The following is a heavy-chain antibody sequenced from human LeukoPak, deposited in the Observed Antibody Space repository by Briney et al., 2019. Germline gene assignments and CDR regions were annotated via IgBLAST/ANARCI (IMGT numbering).Heavy chain of an antibody. CDR2: ISSSSSYI. Sequence: GGSLRLSCAASGFTFSSYSMNWVRQAPGKGLEWVSSISSSSSYIYYADSVKGRFTISRDNAKNSLYLQMNSLRAEDTAVYYCARGSAHYDILTGYYPDAFDIWGQGTMVTVSS. CDR3: ARGSAHYDILTGYYPDAFDI. V-gene: IGHV3-21*01. CDR1: GFTFSSYS. D-gene: IGHD3-9*01. J-gene: IGHJ3*02.